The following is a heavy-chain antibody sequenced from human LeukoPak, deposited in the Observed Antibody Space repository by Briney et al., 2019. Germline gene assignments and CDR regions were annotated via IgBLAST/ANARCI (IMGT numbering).Heavy chain of an antibody. Sequence: GASVTVSCKASGGTFSSYAISWVRQAPGQGLEWMGGIIPIFGTANYAQKFQGRVTITADESTSTAYMELSSLRSEDTAVYYCARDVHNCSGGSCYSGWSDPWGQGTLVTVSS. V-gene: IGHV1-69*13. CDR2: IIPIFGTA. CDR3: ARDVHNCSGGSCYSGWSDP. D-gene: IGHD2-15*01. J-gene: IGHJ5*02. CDR1: GGTFSSYA.